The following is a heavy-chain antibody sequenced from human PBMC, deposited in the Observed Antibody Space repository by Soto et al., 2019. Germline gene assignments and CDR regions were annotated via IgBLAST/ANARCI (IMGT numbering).Heavy chain of an antibody. V-gene: IGHV1-18*01. D-gene: IGHD3-10*01. CDR3: AREGWLGELLY. CDR1: GYTFSSYG. Sequence: VQLVQSGNVVQKPGSSVKVSCKTSGYTFSSYGIIWVRQAPGQGLEWMGWISGYNGNAYYAQRFRGRVNMTTDTSTTTVFMELRDLKSDDTALYFCAREGWLGELLYWGQGSLVTVS. J-gene: IGHJ4*02. CDR2: ISGYNGNA.